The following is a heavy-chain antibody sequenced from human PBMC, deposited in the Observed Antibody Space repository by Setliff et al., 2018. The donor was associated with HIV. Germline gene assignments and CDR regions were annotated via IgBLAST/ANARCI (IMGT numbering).Heavy chain of an antibody. CDR1: GGSISSSSYY. D-gene: IGHD3-10*01. Sequence: SETLSLTCTVSGGSISSSSYYWGWIRQPPGKGLEWIGSIYYSGRTYYKPSLKSRVTISVDTSNNQFSLRLSSVNAADTAVYYCARRGDMVRGSTFDIWSQGTRGTVS. J-gene: IGHJ3*02. CDR2: IYYSGRT. CDR3: ARRGDMVRGSTFDI. V-gene: IGHV4-39*01.